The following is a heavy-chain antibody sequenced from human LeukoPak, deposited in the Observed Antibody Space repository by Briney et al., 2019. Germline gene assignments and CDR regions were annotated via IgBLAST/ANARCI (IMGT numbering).Heavy chain of an antibody. Sequence: GGSLRLSCAASGFTFSSYGMHWVRQAPGKGLEWVAFIRYDGSNKYYADSVKGRFTISRDNSKNTLYLQMNSLRAEDTAVYYCAREVGLVQDAFDIWGQGTMVTVSS. CDR1: GFTFSSYG. CDR3: AREVGLVQDAFDI. J-gene: IGHJ3*02. CDR2: IRYDGSNK. V-gene: IGHV3-30*02. D-gene: IGHD6-19*01.